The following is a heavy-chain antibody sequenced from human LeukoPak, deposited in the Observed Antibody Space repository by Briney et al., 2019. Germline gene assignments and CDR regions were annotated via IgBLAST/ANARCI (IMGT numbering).Heavy chain of an antibody. Sequence: GGSLRLSCAASGFTLSTYWMYWVRQAPGKGLEWVANINQDGSAKNYLDSVKGRFTISIDRGKNSLYLQMNSLRDEDTAVYYCARELSWSGRDYWGQGTLVTVSS. CDR1: GFTLSTYW. J-gene: IGHJ4*02. CDR2: INQDGSAK. V-gene: IGHV3-7*01. D-gene: IGHD3-3*01. CDR3: ARELSWSGRDY.